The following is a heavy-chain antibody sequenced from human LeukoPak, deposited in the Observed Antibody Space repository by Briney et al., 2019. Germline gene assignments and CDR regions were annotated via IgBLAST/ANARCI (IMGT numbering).Heavy chain of an antibody. J-gene: IGHJ5*02. CDR1: GCTFTSYD. D-gene: IGHD2-2*01. CDR2: MNPNSGNT. Sequence: GASVKVSCKASGCTFTSYDINWVRQATGQGLEWMGWMNPNSGNTGYAQKFQGRVTMTRNTSISTAYMELSSLRSEDTAVYYCARGSCTSCYGGSRGWFDPWGQGTLVTVSS. V-gene: IGHV1-8*01. CDR3: ARGSCTSCYGGSRGWFDP.